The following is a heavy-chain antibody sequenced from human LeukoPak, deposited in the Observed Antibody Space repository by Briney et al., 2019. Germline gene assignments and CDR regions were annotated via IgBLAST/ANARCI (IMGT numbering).Heavy chain of an antibody. J-gene: IGHJ4*02. Sequence: PGGSLRLSCAASGFTVSSNYMSWVRQAPGKGLEWVSYISSSGSTIYYADSVKGRFTISRDNAKNSLYLQMNSLRAEDTAVYYCARDYYDSSGYCLDYWGQGTLVTVSS. CDR2: ISSSGSTI. CDR1: GFTVSSNY. V-gene: IGHV3-11*01. CDR3: ARDYYDSSGYCLDY. D-gene: IGHD3-22*01.